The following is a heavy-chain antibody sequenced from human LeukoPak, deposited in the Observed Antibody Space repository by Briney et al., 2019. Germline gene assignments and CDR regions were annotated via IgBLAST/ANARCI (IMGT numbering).Heavy chain of an antibody. D-gene: IGHD1-26*01. J-gene: IGHJ4*02. V-gene: IGHV4-39*07. CDR2: IYYSGST. CDR1: GGSISSSSYY. Sequence: SESLSLTCTVSGGSISSSSYYWGWIRQPPGKGLEWIGSIYYSGSTYYNPSLKSRVTISVDRSKNQFSLKLSSVTAADTAVYYCARDGSYYSGFDYWGQGTLVTVSS. CDR3: ARDGSYYSGFDY.